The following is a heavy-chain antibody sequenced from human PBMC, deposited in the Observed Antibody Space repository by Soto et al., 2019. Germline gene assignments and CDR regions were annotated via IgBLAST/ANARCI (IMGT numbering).Heavy chain of an antibody. J-gene: IGHJ3*02. CDR2: ISAYNGNT. D-gene: IGHD1-7*01. CDR1: GYSLTSYG. V-gene: IGHV1-18*01. Sequence: XSVKVSCKASGYSLTSYGISWVRQAPGQGLEWMGWISAYNGNTNYAQKLQGRVTMTTDTSTSTAYMELRSLRSDDTAVYYCARAVTGTSNAFDIWGQGTMVTVSS. CDR3: ARAVTGTSNAFDI.